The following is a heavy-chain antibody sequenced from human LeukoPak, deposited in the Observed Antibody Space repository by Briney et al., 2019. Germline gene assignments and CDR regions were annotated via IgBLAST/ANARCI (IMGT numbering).Heavy chain of an antibody. D-gene: IGHD3-10*01. CDR3: ARGPDSHVSEFGP. CDR1: GDSISTSY. CDR2: IHTFGTP. J-gene: IGHJ5*02. V-gene: IGHV4-4*07. Sequence: SETLSLTCIVSGDSISTSYWSWIRQPAGKGLEWIGRIHTFGTPNYNPSLKSRVTMSLDTSRNQISLKLSFVTAADSAVYYCARGPDSHVSEFGPLGRGTPGTGSS.